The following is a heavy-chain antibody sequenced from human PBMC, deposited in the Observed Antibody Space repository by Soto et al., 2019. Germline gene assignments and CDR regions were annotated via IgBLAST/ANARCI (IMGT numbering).Heavy chain of an antibody. V-gene: IGHV3-23*01. Sequence: GGSLRLSCAASGFTFSSYAMSWVRQAPGKGLEWVSAISGSGGSTYYADSVKGRFTISRNNSKNTLYLQMNSLRAEDTAVYYCAKGIDYGEDFQHWGQGTLVTVSS. CDR3: AKGIDYGEDFQH. D-gene: IGHD4-17*01. CDR1: GFTFSSYA. CDR2: ISGSGGST. J-gene: IGHJ1*01.